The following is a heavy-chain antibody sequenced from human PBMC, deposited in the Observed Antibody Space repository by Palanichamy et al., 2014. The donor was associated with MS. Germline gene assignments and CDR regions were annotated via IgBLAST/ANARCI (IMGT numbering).Heavy chain of an antibody. J-gene: IGHJ5*02. V-gene: IGHV4-39*02. CDR1: GGSISSSRYY. CDR3: VGLEAQLYGFTNWFDP. D-gene: IGHD3-3*01. CDR2: LYYTGAT. Sequence: QLQLQESGPGLVRPSETLSLTCSVSGGSISSSRYYWGWVRQPPGKGLEWIGSLYYTGATSYSPSLKSRVSISVDTSNNRFSLNLTSVTAADTSVYYCVGLEAQLYGFTNWFDPWGQGTLVTVSS.